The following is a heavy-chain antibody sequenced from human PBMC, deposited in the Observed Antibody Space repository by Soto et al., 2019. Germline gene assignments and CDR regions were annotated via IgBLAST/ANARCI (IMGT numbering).Heavy chain of an antibody. CDR3: AKDHLHSYGSGSYA. CDR2: ISGSGGST. V-gene: IGHV3-23*01. CDR1: GFTFSSYA. D-gene: IGHD3-10*01. J-gene: IGHJ5*02. Sequence: EVQLLESGGGLVQPGGSLRLSCAASGFTFSSYAMSWVRQAPGKGLEWVSAISGSGGSTYYADSVKGRFTISRDNSKNTLYLQMSSLRAEDTAVYYCAKDHLHSYGSGSYAWGQGTLVTVSS.